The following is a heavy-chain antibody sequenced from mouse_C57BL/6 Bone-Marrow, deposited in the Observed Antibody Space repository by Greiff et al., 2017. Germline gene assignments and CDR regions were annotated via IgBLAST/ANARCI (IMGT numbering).Heavy chain of an antibody. CDR3: ARPSAY. Sequence: DVQLVESGGGLVKPGGSLKLSCAASGFTFSDSGMHWVRQAPEKGLEWVAYISSGSSTIYYADKVKGRFTISSDNAKNTLFLQMTSLKSEDTAMYYCARPSAYWGQGTLVTVSA. CDR2: ISSGSSTI. J-gene: IGHJ3*01. V-gene: IGHV5-17*01. CDR1: GFTFSDSG.